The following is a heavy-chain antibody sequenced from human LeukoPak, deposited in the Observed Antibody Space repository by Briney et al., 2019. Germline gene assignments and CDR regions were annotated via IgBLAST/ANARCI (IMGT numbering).Heavy chain of an antibody. D-gene: IGHD2-2*01. Sequence: ASVKVPCKASGYTFTGYYMHWVRQAPGQGLEWMGWINPNSGGTNYAQKFQGRVTMTRDTSISTAYMELSRLRSDDTAVYYRARDKDIVVVPAAMDVWGQGTTVTVSS. CDR1: GYTFTGYY. CDR2: INPNSGGT. V-gene: IGHV1-2*02. J-gene: IGHJ6*02. CDR3: ARDKDIVVVPAAMDV.